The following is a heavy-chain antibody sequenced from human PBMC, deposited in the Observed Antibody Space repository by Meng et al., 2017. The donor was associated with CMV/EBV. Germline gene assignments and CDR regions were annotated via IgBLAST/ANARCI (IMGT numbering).Heavy chain of an antibody. D-gene: IGHD4/OR15-4a*01. J-gene: IGHJ6*02. V-gene: IGHV3-48*04. CDR3: ARDSRLWSNYYYYGMDV. CDR1: GFTFSSYS. Sequence: GESLQISCAASGFTFSSYSMNWVRQAPGQGLEWVSYISSSSSTIYYAVSVKGRFTISRDNAKNSLYLQMNSLRAEDTAVYYCARDSRLWSNYYYYGMDVWGQGTTVTVSS. CDR2: ISSSSSTI.